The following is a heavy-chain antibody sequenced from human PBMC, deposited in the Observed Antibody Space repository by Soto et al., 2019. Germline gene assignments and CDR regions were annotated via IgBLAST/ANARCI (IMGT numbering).Heavy chain of an antibody. Sequence: GASVKVSCKVSGYTFTSYGISWVRQAPGQGLEWMGWISAYNGNTNYAQKLQGRVTMTTDTSTSTAYMELRSLRSDDTAVYYCARSRVPAAHDAFDIWGQGTMLTVSS. CDR2: ISAYNGNT. CDR3: ARSRVPAAHDAFDI. V-gene: IGHV1-18*01. D-gene: IGHD2-2*01. CDR1: GYTFTSYG. J-gene: IGHJ3*02.